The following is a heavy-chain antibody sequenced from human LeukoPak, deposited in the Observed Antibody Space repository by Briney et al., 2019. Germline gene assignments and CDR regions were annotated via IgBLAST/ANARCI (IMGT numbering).Heavy chain of an antibody. V-gene: IGHV1-2*02. Sequence: GASVKVSCKASGYTFTGYYMHWVRQAPGQGLEWMGWINPNSGGTNYAQKLQGRVTMTTDTSTSTAYMELRSLRSDDTAVYYCAVGSSGVIDAFDIWGQGTMVTVSS. CDR1: GYTFTGYY. J-gene: IGHJ3*02. D-gene: IGHD3-22*01. CDR2: INPNSGGT. CDR3: AVGSSGVIDAFDI.